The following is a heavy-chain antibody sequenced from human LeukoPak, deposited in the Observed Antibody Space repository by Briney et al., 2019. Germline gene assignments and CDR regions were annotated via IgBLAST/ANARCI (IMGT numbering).Heavy chain of an antibody. Sequence: PSETLSLTCTVSGGSISSSSYYWGWIRQPPGKGLEWIGSIYHSGSTYYNPSLKSRVTIAVETSKNQFSLKLSSVTAADTAVYYCARADGVWYYDSSGYYQAIVWFDPWGQGTLVTVSS. D-gene: IGHD3-22*01. CDR1: GGSISSSSYY. J-gene: IGHJ5*02. CDR3: ARADGVWYYDSSGYYQAIVWFDP. V-gene: IGHV4-39*07. CDR2: IYHSGST.